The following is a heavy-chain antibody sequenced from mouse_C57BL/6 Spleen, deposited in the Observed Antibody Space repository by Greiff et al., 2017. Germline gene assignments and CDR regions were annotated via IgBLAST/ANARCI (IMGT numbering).Heavy chain of an antibody. D-gene: IGHD4-1*01. CDR3: AVTGTKYFDV. J-gene: IGHJ1*03. CDR1: GFTFSDYG. V-gene: IGHV5-17*01. CDR2: ISSGSSTI. Sequence: EVKLVESGGGLVKPGGSLKLSCAASGFTFSDYGMHWVRQAPEKGLEWVAYISSGSSTIYYADTVKGRFTISRDNAKNTLFLQMTSLRSEDTAMYYCAVTGTKYFDVWGTGTTVTVSS.